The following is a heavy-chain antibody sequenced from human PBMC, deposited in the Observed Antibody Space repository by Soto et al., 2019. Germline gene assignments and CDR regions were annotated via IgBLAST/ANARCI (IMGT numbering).Heavy chain of an antibody. Sequence: SETLSLTCTVSGGSIGSYYWSWIRQPPGKGLEWIGYIYYSGSTNYNPSLKSRVTISVDTSKNQFSLKLSSVTAADTAVYYCARGPELYDYIWGSYRRYYFDYWGQGTLVTVSS. J-gene: IGHJ4*02. CDR2: IYYSGST. CDR1: GGSIGSYY. V-gene: IGHV4-59*08. D-gene: IGHD3-16*02. CDR3: ARGPELYDYIWGSYRRYYFDY.